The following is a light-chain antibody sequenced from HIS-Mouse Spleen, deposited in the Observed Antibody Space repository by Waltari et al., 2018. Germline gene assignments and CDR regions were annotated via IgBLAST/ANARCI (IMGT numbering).Light chain of an antibody. Sequence: SYELTQPPSVSVSPGQTARITCSGDALPKKYAYWYQQKSGPAPVLVIYEDSKRPSGIPEGVSGSSSGTMATLTISGSQVEDEADYYCYSTDSSGNHRVFGGGTKLTVL. CDR3: YSTDSSGNHRV. CDR2: EDS. J-gene: IGLJ2*01. V-gene: IGLV3-10*01. CDR1: ALPKKY.